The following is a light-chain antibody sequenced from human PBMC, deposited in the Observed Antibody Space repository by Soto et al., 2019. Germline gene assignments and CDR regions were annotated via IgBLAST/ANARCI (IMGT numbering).Light chain of an antibody. CDR1: QSVSLS. J-gene: IGKJ3*01. V-gene: IGKV3-11*01. CDR2: DAS. Sequence: EIVLTQSPATLSLSPGGRATLSCRASQSVSLSLAWYQQKPGQAPRLLIYDASKRASGFPARFSGSGSGTDFTLTISSLEPEDFAVYYCQQRSNWPLTFGPGTKVDIK. CDR3: QQRSNWPLT.